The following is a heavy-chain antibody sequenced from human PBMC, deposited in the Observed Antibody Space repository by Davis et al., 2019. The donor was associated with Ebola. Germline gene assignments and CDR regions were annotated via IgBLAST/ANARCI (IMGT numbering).Heavy chain of an antibody. V-gene: IGHV1-46*01. J-gene: IGHJ4*02. CDR2: INPSGGST. Sequence: AASVKVSCKASGGTFSSYAISWVRQAPGQGLEWMGIINPSGGSTSYAQKFQGRVTMTRDTSTSTVYMELSSLRSEDTAVYYCAKEIGGSGWYSIDYWGQGALVTVSS. CDR1: GGTFSSYA. CDR3: AKEIGGSGWYSIDY. D-gene: IGHD6-19*01.